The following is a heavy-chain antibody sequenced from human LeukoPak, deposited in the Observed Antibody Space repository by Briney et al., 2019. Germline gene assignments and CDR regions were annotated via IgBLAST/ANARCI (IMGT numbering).Heavy chain of an antibody. Sequence: GGSLRLSCAASGFTFSNYWLHWVRQAPGKGLVWVSRIDANAKTTSYADSVKGRFTISTDNAKKTLYLQMNSLRAEDTAVYYCARNFYYYDSSGSRINTFDPWGQGTLVTVSS. CDR1: GFTFSNYW. J-gene: IGHJ5*02. V-gene: IGHV3-74*01. CDR3: ARNFYYYDSSGSRINTFDP. CDR2: IDANAKTT. D-gene: IGHD3-22*01.